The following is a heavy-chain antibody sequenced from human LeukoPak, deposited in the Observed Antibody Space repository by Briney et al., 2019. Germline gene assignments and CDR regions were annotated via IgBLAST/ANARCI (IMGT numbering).Heavy chain of an antibody. CDR1: GFTFSSYG. J-gene: IGHJ3*02. Sequence: GGSLRLSCAASGFTFSSYGMHWVRQAPGKGLEWVAVIWYDGSNKYYADSVKGRFTISRDNSKNTLYLQMNSLRAEDTAVYYCATTHQQPSDALDIWGQGTMVTVSS. CDR2: IWYDGSNK. V-gene: IGHV3-33*01. CDR3: ATTHQQPSDALDI. D-gene: IGHD5-18*01.